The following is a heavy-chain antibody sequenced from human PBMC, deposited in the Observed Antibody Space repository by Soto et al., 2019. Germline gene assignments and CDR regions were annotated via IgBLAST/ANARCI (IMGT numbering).Heavy chain of an antibody. CDR2: ISSSSSYI. Sequence: GGSLRLSCAASGFTFSSYSMNWVRQAPGKGLEWVSSISSSSSYIYYADSVKGRFTISRDNAKNSLYLQMNSLRAEDTAVYYCARDFNYDFWTRDNWFDPWGQGTLVTVSS. D-gene: IGHD3-3*01. J-gene: IGHJ5*02. V-gene: IGHV3-21*01. CDR1: GFTFSSYS. CDR3: ARDFNYDFWTRDNWFDP.